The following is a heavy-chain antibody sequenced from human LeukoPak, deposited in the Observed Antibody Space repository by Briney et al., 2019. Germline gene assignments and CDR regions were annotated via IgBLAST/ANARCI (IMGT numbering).Heavy chain of an antibody. CDR1: GFTFSNAW. CDR2: IKSKTDGGTT. D-gene: IGHD2-15*01. CDR3: TTEVVAAHFDY. Sequence: GGSLRLSCAASGFTFSNAWMSWVRQAPGKGLEWVGRIKSKTDGGTTDYAAPVRGRFTISRDDSKNTLYLQMNSLKTEDTAVYYCTTEVVAAHFDYWGQGTLVTVSS. J-gene: IGHJ4*02. V-gene: IGHV3-15*01.